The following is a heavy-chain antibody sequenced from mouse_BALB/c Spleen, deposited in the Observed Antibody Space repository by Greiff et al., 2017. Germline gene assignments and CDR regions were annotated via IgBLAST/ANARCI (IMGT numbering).Heavy chain of an antibody. D-gene: IGHD4-1*02. V-gene: IGHV1-69*02. Sequence: QVQLQQPGAELVKPGASVKLSCKASGYTFTSYWMHWVKQRPGQGLEWIGEIDPSDSYTNYNQKFKGKATLTVDKSSSTAYMQLSSLTSEDSAVYSCAPNWDYAMDYWGQGTSVTVSS. CDR3: APNWDYAMDY. CDR1: GYTFTSYW. CDR2: IDPSDSYT. J-gene: IGHJ4*01.